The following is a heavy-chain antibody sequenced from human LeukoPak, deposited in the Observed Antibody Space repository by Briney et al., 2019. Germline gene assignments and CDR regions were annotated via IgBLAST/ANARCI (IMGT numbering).Heavy chain of an antibody. Sequence: PGGSLRLSCAASGFTFSDYYMSWIRQAPGKGLEWVSYISSSGSTIYYADSVKGRFTISRDNAKNSLYLQMNSLRAEDTAVYYCARVLWNGDYPRFDYWGQGTLVTVSS. CDR2: ISSSGSTI. D-gene: IGHD4-17*01. V-gene: IGHV3-11*04. CDR3: ARVLWNGDYPRFDY. J-gene: IGHJ4*02. CDR1: GFTFSDYY.